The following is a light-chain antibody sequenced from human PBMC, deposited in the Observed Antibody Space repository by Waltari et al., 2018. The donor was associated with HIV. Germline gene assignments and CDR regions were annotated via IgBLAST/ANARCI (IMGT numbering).Light chain of an antibody. Sequence: EIVMTQSPATLSVSPGERVTISCRASQSVSSNLAWYQQKPGQAPRLLISDASTRATGIPARFSGSGSGTEFTLTISSLQSEDFAVYFCQQYNVWYTFGQGTKLEIK. V-gene: IGKV3-15*01. CDR2: DAS. CDR1: QSVSSN. J-gene: IGKJ2*01. CDR3: QQYNVWYT.